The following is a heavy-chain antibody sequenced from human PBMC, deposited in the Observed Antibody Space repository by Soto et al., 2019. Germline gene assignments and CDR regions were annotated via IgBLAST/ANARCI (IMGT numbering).Heavy chain of an antibody. D-gene: IGHD3-22*01. CDR2: INHSGRV. CDR3: STRAYDTNGYYRFDP. Sequence: SETLSLTCAVYGGSFSGHSWTWIRQSPGQGLEWIGDINHSGRVNYSPSLKSRVTISLDTSKNQFSLTLSAVTAADTAMYYCSTRAYDTNGYYRFDPWGQGTLVTVSS. J-gene: IGHJ5*01. V-gene: IGHV4-34*01. CDR1: GGSFSGHS.